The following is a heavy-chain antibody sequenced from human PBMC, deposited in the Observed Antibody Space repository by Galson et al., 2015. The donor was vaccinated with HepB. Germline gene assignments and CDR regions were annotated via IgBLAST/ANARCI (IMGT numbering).Heavy chain of an antibody. D-gene: IGHD2-2*01. CDR2: ISHSTTTM. Sequence: SLRLSCAASGFTFSSYSMDWVRQAPGKGLEWISYISHSTTTMYYADSVKGRLTISRDNAKNSLYLQMNSLGDEDTAVYYCARVACTSSSCYYYKDIWGKGTTVTVSS. V-gene: IGHV3-48*02. CDR1: GFTFSSYS. J-gene: IGHJ6*03. CDR3: ARVACTSSSCYYYKDI.